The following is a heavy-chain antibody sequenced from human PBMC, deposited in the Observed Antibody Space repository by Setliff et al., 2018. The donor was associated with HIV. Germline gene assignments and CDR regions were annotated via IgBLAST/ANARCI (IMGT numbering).Heavy chain of an antibody. CDR2: IKTKTDGGTT. V-gene: IGHV3-15*01. CDR3: TGSQYCSGGSCYHNFDY. Sequence: PGGSLRLSCAASGLLFTNAWMSWVRQAPGKGLEWVGRIKTKTDGGTTDYAAPVKGRFTISRDDSKNTLYLQMNSLKTDDTAVYYCTGSQYCSGGSCYHNFDYWGQGTLVTVSS. CDR1: GLLFTNAW. D-gene: IGHD2-15*01. J-gene: IGHJ4*02.